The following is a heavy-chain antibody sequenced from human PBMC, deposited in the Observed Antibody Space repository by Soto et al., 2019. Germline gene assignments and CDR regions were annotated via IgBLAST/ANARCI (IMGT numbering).Heavy chain of an antibody. V-gene: IGHV4-4*07. CDR3: ARESGDNWTYEVY. D-gene: IGHD1-7*01. Sequence: TLSLTCTVSGGFISDYSMSWIRQSAGKGLEWVGRVHINGNTHYNPSLRGRVTMSVDTSNNQFHLRVTSVTAADTAVYYCARESGDNWTYEVYWGQGTLVTVSS. J-gene: IGHJ4*02. CDR1: GGFISDYS. CDR2: VHINGNT.